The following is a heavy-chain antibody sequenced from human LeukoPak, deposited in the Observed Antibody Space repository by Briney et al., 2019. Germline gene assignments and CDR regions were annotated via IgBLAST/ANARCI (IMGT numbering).Heavy chain of an antibody. V-gene: IGHV3-48*04. Sequence: GGSLRLSCAASGFTFSSYSMNWVRQAPGKGLEWVSYISSSSSTIYYADSVKGRFTISRDNAKNSLYLQMNSLRAEDTAVYYCARGRLRLGALADYWGQGTLVTVSS. D-gene: IGHD3-16*01. J-gene: IGHJ4*02. CDR3: ARGRLRLGALADY. CDR2: ISSSSSTI. CDR1: GFTFSSYS.